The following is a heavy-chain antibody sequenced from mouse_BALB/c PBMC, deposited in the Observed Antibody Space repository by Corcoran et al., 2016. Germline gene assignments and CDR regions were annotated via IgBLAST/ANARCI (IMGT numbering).Heavy chain of an antibody. J-gene: IGHJ1*01. CDR3: ARWDWYFDV. CDR2: IDPSNGNT. CDR1: GFNIQDTY. Sequence: VQLQQSGAELVKPGASVKLSCIASGFNIQDTYMLWVKQRPEQGLEGIGRIDPSNGNTKYDPKFQGKATITADTSSNTAYLQLISLTSEDTAVYYCARWDWYFDVWGAGTTVTVSS. V-gene: IGHV14-3*02.